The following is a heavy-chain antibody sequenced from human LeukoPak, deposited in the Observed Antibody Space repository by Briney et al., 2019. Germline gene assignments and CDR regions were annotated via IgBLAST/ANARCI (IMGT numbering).Heavy chain of an antibody. J-gene: IGHJ4*02. Sequence: GGSLRLSCAASGFIFITYSMNWVRQAPGKGLEWVSTSGSGGSTFYADSVKGRFTISRDNSKNTLFLQMNSLRAEDTAVYYCAKGGSGWYPAFDYWGQGTLVTVSS. CDR2: SGSGGST. D-gene: IGHD6-19*01. V-gene: IGHV3-23*01. CDR1: GFIFITYS. CDR3: AKGGSGWYPAFDY.